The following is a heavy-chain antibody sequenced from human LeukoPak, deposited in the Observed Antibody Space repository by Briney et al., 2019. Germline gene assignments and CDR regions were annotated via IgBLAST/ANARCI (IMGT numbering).Heavy chain of an antibody. CDR1: GFTFSNYG. CDR2: IWYDGSNK. CDR3: ARTMRPILTGYHSLDY. Sequence: SGGSLRLSCAASGFTFSNYGMHWVRQAPGKGLEWVAVIWYDGSNKYYADSVKGRFTISRDNSKNTLYLQMNSLRAEDTAVYYCARTMRPILTGYHSLDYWGQGTLVTVSS. J-gene: IGHJ4*02. D-gene: IGHD3-9*01. V-gene: IGHV3-33*01.